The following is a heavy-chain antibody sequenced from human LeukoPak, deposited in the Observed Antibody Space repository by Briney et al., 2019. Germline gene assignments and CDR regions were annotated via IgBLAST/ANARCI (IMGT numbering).Heavy chain of an antibody. J-gene: IGHJ4*02. Sequence: GGSLRLSCAASGFTFNIYSMNWVRQAPGKGLEWVSYITSSSSTLYYADSVKGRFTISRDNSKNTLYLQMNSLRAEDTAIYYCAKASGYSSGYYYAYWGQGTLVAVSS. CDR2: ITSSSSTL. CDR1: GFTFNIYS. D-gene: IGHD3-22*01. V-gene: IGHV3-48*01. CDR3: AKASGYSSGYYYAY.